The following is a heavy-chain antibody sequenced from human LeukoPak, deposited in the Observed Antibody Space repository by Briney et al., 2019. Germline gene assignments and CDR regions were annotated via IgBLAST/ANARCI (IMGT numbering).Heavy chain of an antibody. D-gene: IGHD3-16*01. CDR1: GFSFSIYA. Sequence: PGGSLRLSCAASGFSFSIYAMGWVRQAPGKGLEWVSVIGGGSGGKYYADTVRGRFDISRDNAKNSLYLQMNSLRAEDTAVYYCVRDYNDSVCYKPRFVYWGQGNLVTVSS. CDR2: IGGGSGGK. CDR3: VRDYNDSVCYKPRFVY. J-gene: IGHJ4*02. V-gene: IGHV3-23*01.